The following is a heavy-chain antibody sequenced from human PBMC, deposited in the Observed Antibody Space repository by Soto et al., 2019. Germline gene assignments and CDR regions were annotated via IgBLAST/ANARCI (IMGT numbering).Heavy chain of an antibody. D-gene: IGHD2-2*01. V-gene: IGHV3-30*18. J-gene: IGHJ6*02. CDR3: AKPVVPAAIFSYYYGMDV. CDR2: ISYDGSNK. Sequence: QVQLVESGGGVVQPGRSLRLSCAASGFTFSSYGMHWVHQAPGKGLEWVAVISYDGSNKYYADSVKGRFTISRDNSKNTLYLQMNSLRAEDTAVYYCAKPVVPAAIFSYYYGMDVWGQGTTVTVSS. CDR1: GFTFSSYG.